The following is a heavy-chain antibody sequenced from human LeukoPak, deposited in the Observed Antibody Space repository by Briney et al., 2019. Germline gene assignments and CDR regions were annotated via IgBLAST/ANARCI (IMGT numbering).Heavy chain of an antibody. J-gene: IGHJ4*02. CDR1: GGTFSSYA. CDR3: AKDPHEFRGSGMGSDY. V-gene: IGHV1-69*13. D-gene: IGHD1-26*01. CDR2: IIPIFGTA. Sequence: ASVKVSCKASGGTFSSYAISWVRQAPGQGLEWMGGIIPIFGTANYAQKFQGRVTITADESTSTAYMELSSLRSEDTAVYYCAKDPHEFRGSGMGSDYWGQGTLVTVSS.